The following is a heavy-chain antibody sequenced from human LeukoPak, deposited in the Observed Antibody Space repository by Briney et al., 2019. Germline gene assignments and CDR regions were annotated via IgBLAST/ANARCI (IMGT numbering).Heavy chain of an antibody. J-gene: IGHJ6*03. V-gene: IGHV4-39*01. CDR2: SFDGGNS. D-gene: IGHD3-22*01. CDR1: GVSISNTVYY. Sequence: KPSETLSLTCTVSGVSISNTVYYWGWIRQAPGKGLEWIGTSFDGGNSYCNPSLKSRVTMSVDGSKNQFSLTLASVTAADTAVYYCATTSGYRNYYYYYIDVWGKGTTVTVSS. CDR3: ATTSGYRNYYYYYIDV.